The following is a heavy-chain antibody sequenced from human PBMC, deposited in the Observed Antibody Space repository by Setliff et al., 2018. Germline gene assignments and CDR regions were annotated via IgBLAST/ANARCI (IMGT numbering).Heavy chain of an antibody. CDR3: ARDRIAADCAGHYYYFAMDV. CDR2: ISGSGVTI. CDR1: GFTFSNYY. J-gene: IGHJ6*02. V-gene: IGHV3-11*04. Sequence: PAGSLRLSCAASGFTFSNYYMSWIRQAPGKGLEWVSYISGSGVTIYYADSVKGRFTISRDNAKNSLYLQMNSLRAEDTAVYYCARDRIAADCAGHYYYFAMDVWGQGTTVTVSS. D-gene: IGHD6-13*01.